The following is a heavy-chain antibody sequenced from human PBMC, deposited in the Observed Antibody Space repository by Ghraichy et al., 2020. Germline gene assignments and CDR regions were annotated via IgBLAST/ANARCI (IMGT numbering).Heavy chain of an antibody. J-gene: IGHJ4*02. CDR3: ARDRVAGSLLVGGD. V-gene: IGHV3-74*01. CDR1: GFIFSDYW. Sequence: GGSLRLSCAASGFIFSDYWMHWVRQVPGKGLVWVSRIDPDGSDTKYADSVKGRFTISRDNAKNTLYLQMNSLRDDDTAVYYCARDRVAGSLLVGGDWGQGTLVTVSS. CDR2: IDPDGSDT. D-gene: IGHD6-19*01.